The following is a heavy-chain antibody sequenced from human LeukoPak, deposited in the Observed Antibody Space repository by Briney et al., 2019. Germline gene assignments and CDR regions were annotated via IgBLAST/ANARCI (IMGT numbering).Heavy chain of an antibody. CDR1: GYTFTGYY. Sequence: ASVTVSCKASGYTFTGYYVHWVRQAPGQGLEWMGWINPHSGGTNYAQKFQGRVTMTRDTSISTAYMELSRLRSDDTAVYYCARYSSSWVPFDYWGQGTQVTVSS. CDR2: INPHSGGT. CDR3: ARYSSSWVPFDY. D-gene: IGHD6-13*01. V-gene: IGHV1-2*02. J-gene: IGHJ4*02.